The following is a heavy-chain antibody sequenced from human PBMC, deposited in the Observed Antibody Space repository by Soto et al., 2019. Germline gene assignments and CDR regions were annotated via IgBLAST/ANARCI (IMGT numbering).Heavy chain of an antibody. J-gene: IGHJ3*02. CDR3: AKDPFVYDFLI. Sequence: EVQLLESGGGLVQPGGSLRLSCAASGFTFSSYAMSWVRQAPGKGMEWVSAISGSGGSTYYADSVKGRFTISRDNSKNTLYLQMNRLRAEDTAVYYCAKDPFVYDFLIWGQGTMVTVSS. D-gene: IGHD3-3*01. CDR1: GFTFSSYA. V-gene: IGHV3-23*01. CDR2: ISGSGGST.